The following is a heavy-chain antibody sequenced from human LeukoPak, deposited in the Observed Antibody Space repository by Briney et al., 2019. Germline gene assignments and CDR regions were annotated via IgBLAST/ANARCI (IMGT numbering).Heavy chain of an antibody. CDR3: ASRAGKPGNTPWCFDY. Sequence: GGSLRLSCPASGFTLSNYWMTWVRQAAGKGTEWVANTKQDGSERNYVDSVKGRFTIARDNTKNSLSLQMTSLRGEDTAVYYCASRAGKPGNTPWCFDYWGQGALVAVSS. V-gene: IGHV3-7*01. D-gene: IGHD1-7*01. CDR2: TKQDGSER. CDR1: GFTLSNYW. J-gene: IGHJ4*02.